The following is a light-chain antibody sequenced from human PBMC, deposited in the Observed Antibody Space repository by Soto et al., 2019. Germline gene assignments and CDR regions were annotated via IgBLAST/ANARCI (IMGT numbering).Light chain of an antibody. V-gene: IGLV2-23*01. J-gene: IGLJ1*01. CDR2: EGS. CDR3: CSYAGSSTPYV. Sequence: QSVLTQPASVSGSPGQPITISCPGTSSDVGSYNLVSWYQQHPGKAPKLMIYEGSKRPSGVSNRFSGSKSGNTASLTISGLQAEDEADYYCCSYAGSSTPYVFGTGTKATVL. CDR1: SSDVGSYNL.